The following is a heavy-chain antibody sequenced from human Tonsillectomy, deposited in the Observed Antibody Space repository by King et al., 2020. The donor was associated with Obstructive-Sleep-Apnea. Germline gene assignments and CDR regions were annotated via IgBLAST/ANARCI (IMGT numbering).Heavy chain of an antibody. Sequence: QLQESGPGLVKPSETLSLTCTVSGDSGASISNYYWGWIRQPPGKGLEWIGYMYYSGNTNFNPSLKSRVTISADSSKIQFSLRLSSVTAADTAAYYCARHRGVEDYGGYGDYFDYWGQGTLVTVSS. V-gene: IGHV4-59*08. J-gene: IGHJ4*02. CDR1: GDSGASISNYY. CDR3: ARHRGVEDYGGYGDYFDY. D-gene: IGHD5-12*01. CDR2: MYYSGNT.